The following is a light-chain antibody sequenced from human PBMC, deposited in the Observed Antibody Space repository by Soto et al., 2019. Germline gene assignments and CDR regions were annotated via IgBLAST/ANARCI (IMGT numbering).Light chain of an antibody. J-gene: IGLJ1*01. Sequence: SGLTQPASASGSAGRSITSSCTGTSSDIGGYDYVSWYQHRPGKAPKLMIYEVRYRPSGVSNRFSGSKSGNTASLTISGVQAEDEADYYCCSYTRTSNHYFFGSGTKVTVL. V-gene: IGLV2-14*01. CDR2: EVR. CDR1: SSDIGGYDY. CDR3: CSYTRTSNHYF.